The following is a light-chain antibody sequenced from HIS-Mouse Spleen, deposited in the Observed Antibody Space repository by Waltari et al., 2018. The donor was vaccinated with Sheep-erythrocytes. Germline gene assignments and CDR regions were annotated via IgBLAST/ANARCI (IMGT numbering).Light chain of an antibody. CDR3: QQYNSYSPT. CDR2: KAS. V-gene: IGKV1-5*03. CDR1: QSISSW. J-gene: IGKJ1*01. Sequence: DIQMTQSPSTRSASVVDRVTITGRASQSISSWLAWYQQKPGKAPKLLIYKASSLESGVPSRFSGSGSGTEFTLTISSLQPDDFATYYCQQYNSYSPTFGQGTKVEIK.